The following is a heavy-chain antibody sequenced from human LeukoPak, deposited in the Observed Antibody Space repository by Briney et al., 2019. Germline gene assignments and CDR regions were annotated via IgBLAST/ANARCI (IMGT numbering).Heavy chain of an antibody. J-gene: IGHJ4*02. Sequence: SETLSLTCTVAGGSITTYYWNWIRLPQGKGLEWIGSIYKSGSSNYNPSLRSRVTISVDTSKTQFSLKLTSVDAADTAGYYCARGGFFDSPFDYWGQGTLVTVSS. D-gene: IGHD3-22*01. CDR3: ARGGFFDSPFDY. CDR1: GGSITTYY. V-gene: IGHV4-59*01. CDR2: IYKSGSS.